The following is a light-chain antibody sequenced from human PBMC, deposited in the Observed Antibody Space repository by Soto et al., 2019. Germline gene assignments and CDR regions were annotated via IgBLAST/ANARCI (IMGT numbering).Light chain of an antibody. Sequence: QSVLTQPPSASGSPGQSVTISCTGTSSDVGGYHSVSWYQQHPGRAPKLMIFEVNKRPSGVPDRFSGSKSGNTASLTVSGLQAADEADYYCSSYAGSTNLVFGGGTKLTVL. J-gene: IGLJ2*01. CDR2: EVN. V-gene: IGLV2-8*01. CDR1: SSDVGGYHS. CDR3: SSYAGSTNLV.